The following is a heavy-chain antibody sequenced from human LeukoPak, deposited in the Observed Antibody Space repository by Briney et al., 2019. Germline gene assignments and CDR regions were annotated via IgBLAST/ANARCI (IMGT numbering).Heavy chain of an antibody. V-gene: IGHV4-39*01. Sequence: GSLRLSCAASGFSFSSYWMHWIRQPPGKGLEWIGSIFYSGSTYYNPSLKSRVTISVDTSKNQFSLKLSSVTAADTAVYYCARRRWGYHYHFDYWGQGTLVTVSS. D-gene: IGHD2-21*01. J-gene: IGHJ4*02. CDR3: ARRRWGYHYHFDY. CDR1: GFSFSSYW. CDR2: IFYSGST.